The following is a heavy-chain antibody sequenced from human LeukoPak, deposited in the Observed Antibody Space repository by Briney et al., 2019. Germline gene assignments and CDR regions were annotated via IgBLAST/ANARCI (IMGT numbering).Heavy chain of an antibody. J-gene: IGHJ4*02. Sequence: GGSLRLSCAASGFTFSSYAMNWVRQARGKGLEWVSAISGSGGSTYNADSVKGRFTISRDNSKNTLYLQMNSLRADDTAVYYCAKAIAGVSISDYWGQGTLVTVSS. V-gene: IGHV3-23*01. CDR1: GFTFSSYA. D-gene: IGHD1-26*01. CDR2: ISGSGGST. CDR3: AKAIAGVSISDY.